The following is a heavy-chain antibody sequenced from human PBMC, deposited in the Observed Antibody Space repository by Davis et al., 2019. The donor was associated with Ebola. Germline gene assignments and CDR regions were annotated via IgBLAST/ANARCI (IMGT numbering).Heavy chain of an antibody. CDR2: IYYSGST. V-gene: IGHV4-59*08. Sequence: SETLSLTCAVSGASISSYYWSWIRQPPGKGLEWIGYIYYSGSTNYNPSLKSRVTISVDTSKNQFSLKLSSVTAADTAMYYCARRGTSSWYAGWFDSWGQGTLVTVSS. J-gene: IGHJ5*01. CDR1: GASISSYY. CDR3: ARRGTSSWYAGWFDS. D-gene: IGHD6-13*01.